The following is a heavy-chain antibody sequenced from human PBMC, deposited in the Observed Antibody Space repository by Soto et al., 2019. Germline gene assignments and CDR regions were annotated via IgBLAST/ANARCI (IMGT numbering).Heavy chain of an antibody. Sequence: PGGSLRLSCAASGFTFSSYSMNWVRQAPGKGLEWVSYISSSSSTIYYADSVKGRFTISRDNAKNSLYLQMNSLRDEDTAVYYCARDGSYCTNGVCPDYFDYWGQGTLVTVSS. D-gene: IGHD2-8*01. V-gene: IGHV3-48*02. CDR1: GFTFSSYS. CDR3: ARDGSYCTNGVCPDYFDY. J-gene: IGHJ4*02. CDR2: ISSSSSTI.